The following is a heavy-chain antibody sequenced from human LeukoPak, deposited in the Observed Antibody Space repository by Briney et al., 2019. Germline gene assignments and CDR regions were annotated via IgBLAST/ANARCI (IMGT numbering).Heavy chain of an antibody. D-gene: IGHD3-10*01. CDR3: ARDRSWGGSGSYYTVFYV. CDR1: GGSFSGYS. Sequence: SETLSLTCAVYGGSFSGYSWSWIRQPPGKGLEWIGEINHSGSTNYNPSLKSRVTISVDTSKNQFSLKLSSVTAADTAVYYCARDRSWGGSGSYYTVFYVWGQGTLVTVSS. CDR2: INHSGST. V-gene: IGHV4-34*01. J-gene: IGHJ4*02.